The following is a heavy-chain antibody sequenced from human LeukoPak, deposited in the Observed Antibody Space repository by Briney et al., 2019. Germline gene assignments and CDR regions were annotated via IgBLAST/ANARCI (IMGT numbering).Heavy chain of an antibody. Sequence: GSSVKVSCKASGGTFSSYSISWVRQAPGQGLEWMGRIIPIFGTANYAQKFQGRVTITADKSTSTDYMELSSLRSEDTAVYYCARGPQWRGDYYYMDVWGRGTTVTVSS. V-gene: IGHV1-69*06. J-gene: IGHJ6*03. CDR2: IIPIFGTA. CDR1: GGTFSSYS. D-gene: IGHD6-19*01. CDR3: ARGPQWRGDYYYMDV.